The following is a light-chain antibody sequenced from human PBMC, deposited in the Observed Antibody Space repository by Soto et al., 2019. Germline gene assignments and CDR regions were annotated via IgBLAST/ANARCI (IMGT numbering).Light chain of an antibody. Sequence: QSALTQPASVSGSPGQSITISCTGTSSDVGGYNYVSWYQQHPGKAPKLMIYDVSNRPSRVSNRFSGSKSGNTASLTISGLQAEDGADYYCSSYTSSTTYVFGTGTKVTVL. CDR1: SSDVGGYNY. CDR3: SSYTSSTTYV. V-gene: IGLV2-14*01. CDR2: DVS. J-gene: IGLJ1*01.